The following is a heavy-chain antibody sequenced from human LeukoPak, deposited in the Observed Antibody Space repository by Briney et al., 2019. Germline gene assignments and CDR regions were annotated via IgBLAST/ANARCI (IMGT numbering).Heavy chain of an antibody. J-gene: IGHJ4*02. Sequence: ASVKVSCKASGYTFTSYYMHWVRQAPGQGLEWMGIINPSGGSTSYAQKFQGRVTMTRDTSISTAYMELSRLRSDDTAVYYCARDANGEFDYWGQGTLVTVSS. D-gene: IGHD4-17*01. CDR2: INPSGGST. V-gene: IGHV1-46*01. CDR1: GYTFTSYY. CDR3: ARDANGEFDY.